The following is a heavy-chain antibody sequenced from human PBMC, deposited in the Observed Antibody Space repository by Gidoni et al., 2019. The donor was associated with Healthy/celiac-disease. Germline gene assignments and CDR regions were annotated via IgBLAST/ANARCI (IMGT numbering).Heavy chain of an antibody. J-gene: IGHJ1*01. CDR2: ISPGDSDT. CDR1: GYSFTSCW. D-gene: IGHD3-10*01. Sequence: EAQLVQSGAEVTQAGGALTIPWKGSGYSFTSCWIGWVRQMPGKGREWMGCISPGDSDTRYRPSFQVQVTISADKSISTAYLPCSSLKASVTAMYYCARSFYGSGRPMTPNTGSEYFQHWGQGTLVTVSS. V-gene: IGHV5-51*03. CDR3: ARSFYGSGRPMTPNTGSEYFQH.